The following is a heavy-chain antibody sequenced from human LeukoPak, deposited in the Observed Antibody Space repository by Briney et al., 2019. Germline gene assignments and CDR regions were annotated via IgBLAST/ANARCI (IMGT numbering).Heavy chain of an antibody. J-gene: IGHJ3*02. CDR1: GFTFNNYA. Sequence: PWGSLRLSCAASGFTFNNYAMSWVRQAPGKGLEWVSLIMSGGTTYYADSVKGRFTISRDKSKDTLHLQMNSLRAEDTAVYYCAKDLPYSGWAFEIWGLGTMVTVSS. CDR2: IMSGGTT. V-gene: IGHV3-23*01. CDR3: AKDLPYSGWAFEI. D-gene: IGHD6-13*01.